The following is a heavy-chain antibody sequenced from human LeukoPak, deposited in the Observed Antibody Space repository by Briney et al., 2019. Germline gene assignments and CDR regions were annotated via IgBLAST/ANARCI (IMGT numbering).Heavy chain of an antibody. Sequence: GASVKVSCKASGYSFTNYGISWVRQAPGQGLEWMGWINIYHNHTNYAQKLQGRVTMATDTSTNTAYMVLRGLRTDDTAVYYCARDIWFGDFANAFDIWGQGTMVTVSS. D-gene: IGHD3-10*01. CDR2: INIYHNHT. V-gene: IGHV1-18*01. J-gene: IGHJ3*02. CDR3: ARDIWFGDFANAFDI. CDR1: GYSFTNYG.